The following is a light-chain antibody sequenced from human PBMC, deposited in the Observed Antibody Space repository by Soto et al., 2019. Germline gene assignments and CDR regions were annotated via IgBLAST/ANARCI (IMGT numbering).Light chain of an antibody. CDR2: GAS. CDR3: QHYSEYPVT. CDR1: QGISNS. Sequence: DIHMTQSPSSLSASVGDRVTITCRASQGISNSLAWYQHKPGKAPKSLMFGASTLQSGVPPRLSGSGSGTEFTPSITSLQAEDFATYYCQHYSEYPVTFGQGTRLEVK. J-gene: IGKJ5*01. V-gene: IGKV1-16*01.